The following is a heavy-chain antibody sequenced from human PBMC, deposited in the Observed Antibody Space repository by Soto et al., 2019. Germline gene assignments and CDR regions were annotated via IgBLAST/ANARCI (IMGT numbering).Heavy chain of an antibody. CDR1: GFTFSSYA. D-gene: IGHD6-13*01. Sequence: GGSLRLSCSASGFTFSSYAMHWVRQAPGKGLEYVSGISSNGGSTYYADSVKGRFTISRDNSKNTLYLQMSSLRTEDTAVYYCVKDRWVDYWGQGILVTVSS. V-gene: IGHV3-64D*06. CDR3: VKDRWVDY. J-gene: IGHJ4*02. CDR2: ISSNGGST.